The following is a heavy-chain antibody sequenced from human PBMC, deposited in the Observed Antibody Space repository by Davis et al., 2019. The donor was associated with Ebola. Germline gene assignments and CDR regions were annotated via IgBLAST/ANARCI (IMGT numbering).Heavy chain of an antibody. J-gene: IGHJ4*02. D-gene: IGHD1-26*01. Sequence: PGGSLRLSCAASGFTFSSYGMHWVRQAPGKGLEWVAVISYDGSNKYYADSVKGRFTISRDNSKNTLYLQMNSLRAEDTAVYYCAKTGGVGATLYWGQGTLVTVSS. V-gene: IGHV3-30*18. CDR1: GFTFSSYG. CDR2: ISYDGSNK. CDR3: AKTGGVGATLY.